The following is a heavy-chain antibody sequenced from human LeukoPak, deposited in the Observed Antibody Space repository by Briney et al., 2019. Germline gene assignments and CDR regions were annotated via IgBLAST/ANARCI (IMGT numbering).Heavy chain of an antibody. CDR1: GGSVSDYY. CDR2: INHSGST. CDR3: ARGVSSYGSLDWFDP. J-gene: IGHJ5*02. D-gene: IGHD5-18*01. Sequence: PSETLSLTCAVYGGSVSDYYWSWIRQPPGKGLEWIGEINHSGSTKYNPSLKSRVTISLDTSKNAFSLKLSFVTAADTAVYHCARGVSSYGSLDWFDPWGQGTLVSVSS. V-gene: IGHV4-34*01.